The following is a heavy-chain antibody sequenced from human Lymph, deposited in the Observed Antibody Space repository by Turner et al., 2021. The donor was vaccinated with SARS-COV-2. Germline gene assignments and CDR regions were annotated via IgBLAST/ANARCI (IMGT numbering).Heavy chain of an antibody. CDR2: FDPEDGET. D-gene: IGHD1-1*01. V-gene: IGHV1-24*01. CDR3: ATLKSNWKILTGRYYFDF. J-gene: IGHJ4*02. Sequence: QVQLVQYGAEVKKPEASVKVSCKVSGYNLTELSIHWVRQAPGKGLEWMGGFDPEDGETIYAQKFQGRVTMTEDTSTDTAYMELSSLRSEDTAVYYCATLKSNWKILTGRYYFDFWGQGTLVTVSS. CDR1: GYNLTELS.